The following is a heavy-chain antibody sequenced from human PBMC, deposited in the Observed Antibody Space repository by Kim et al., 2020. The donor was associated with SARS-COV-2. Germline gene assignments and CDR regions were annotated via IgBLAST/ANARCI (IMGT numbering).Heavy chain of an antibody. Sequence: FTISRDNSKNTLYLQMNSLRAEDTAVYYCAKEASLTMVRGVIADYYGMDVWGQGTTVTVSS. J-gene: IGHJ6*02. D-gene: IGHD3-10*01. V-gene: IGHV3-30*02. CDR3: AKEASLTMVRGVIADYYGMDV.